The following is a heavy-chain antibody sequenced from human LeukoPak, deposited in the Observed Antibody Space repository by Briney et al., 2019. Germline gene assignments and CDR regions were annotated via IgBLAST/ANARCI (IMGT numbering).Heavy chain of an antibody. CDR2: ISKRVSAI. D-gene: IGHD3-16*01. V-gene: IGHV3-21*06. Sequence: GGSLRLSCAASGFTFSSFSMNWVRQSPGRGLEWVSSISKRVSAIYYGDSAKGRFTVSRDNARSSLSLQMNSLRVEDTAMYYCTKDWGTTGPYEFWGQGILVTVSS. J-gene: IGHJ4*02. CDR3: TKDWGTTGPYEF. CDR1: GFTFSSFS.